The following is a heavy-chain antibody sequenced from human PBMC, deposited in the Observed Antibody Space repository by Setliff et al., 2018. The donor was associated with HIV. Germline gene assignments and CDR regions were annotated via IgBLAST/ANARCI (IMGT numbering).Heavy chain of an antibody. CDR1: GGSISSRSYY. CDR2: IHTSGDT. D-gene: IGHD3-9*01. Sequence: SETLSLTCSVSGGSISSRSYYWSWIRQPAGKGLEWIGHIHTSGDTDYSPSLNSRVTISIDTSKKQFSLKLRSVTAADTAMYYCARRESYYDILTGPAFDAFDIWGQGTMVTVSS. CDR3: ARRESYYDILTGPAFDAFDI. V-gene: IGHV4-61*09. J-gene: IGHJ3*02.